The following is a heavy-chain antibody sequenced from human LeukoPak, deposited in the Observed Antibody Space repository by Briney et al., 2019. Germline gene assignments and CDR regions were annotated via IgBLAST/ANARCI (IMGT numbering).Heavy chain of an antibody. J-gene: IGHJ4*02. V-gene: IGHV3-7*01. Sequence: PGGSLRLSCTASGFTFSLYWMTWVRQAPEKGLEWVANIKEDASEKDYVDSVKGRFTISRDNGKNSLYLQMNSLRGEDTAVYYRARLNWNYADYWGQGTLVTVSS. CDR3: ARLNWNYADY. CDR2: IKEDASEK. D-gene: IGHD3-3*01. CDR1: GFTFSLYW.